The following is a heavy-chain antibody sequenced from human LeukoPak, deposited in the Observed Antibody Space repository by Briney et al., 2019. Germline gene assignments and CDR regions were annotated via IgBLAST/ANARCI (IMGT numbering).Heavy chain of an antibody. CDR3: ARTTMMGGWFDP. J-gene: IGHJ5*02. V-gene: IGHV4-4*07. Sequence: SETLSLTCTVSGGSISSYYWSWIRQPAGKGLEWIGRIYTSGSTNYNPSLKSRVTISVDRSKNQFSLKLSSVTAADTAVYYCARTTMMGGWFDPWGQGTLVTVSS. D-gene: IGHD1-1*01. CDR2: IYTSGST. CDR1: GGSISSYY.